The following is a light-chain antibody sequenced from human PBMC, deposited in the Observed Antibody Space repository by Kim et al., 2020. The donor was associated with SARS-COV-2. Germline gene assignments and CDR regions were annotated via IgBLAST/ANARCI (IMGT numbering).Light chain of an antibody. J-gene: IGKJ4*01. CDR3: QQYFNSPVT. Sequence: VLTQSPGTLSLCPGERATLSCSASQTVTRNYLVWYQQTPGQPPRLLIYDASRRATGLPERFSGSGSGTDFTLTINGLEPEDSAVYYCQQYFNSPVTFGGGTKVEIK. V-gene: IGKV3-20*01. CDR2: DAS. CDR1: QTVTRNY.